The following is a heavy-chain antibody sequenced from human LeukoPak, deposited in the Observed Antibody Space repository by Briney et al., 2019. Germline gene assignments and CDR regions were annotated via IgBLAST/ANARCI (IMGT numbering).Heavy chain of an antibody. Sequence: GASVKVSCKVSGGTFSSYTISWVPQTPGQGLEWVGRIIPILGIANYAQKFQGSVTITADKSTSTAYMELSSLRSEDTAVYYCAREGKGYYGSSGDAFDIWGQGTMVTVSS. CDR3: AREGKGYYGSSGDAFDI. D-gene: IGHD3-10*01. J-gene: IGHJ3*02. CDR2: IIPILGIA. V-gene: IGHV1-69*10. CDR1: GGTFSSYT.